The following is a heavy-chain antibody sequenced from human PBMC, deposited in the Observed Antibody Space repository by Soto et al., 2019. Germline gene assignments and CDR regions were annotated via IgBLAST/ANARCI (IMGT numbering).Heavy chain of an antibody. CDR1: GFTFTNYA. Sequence: RLSCTASGFTFTNYAMGWVRQAPGKGLEWVSVVNRGGTTNYADSVTGRFTVSRDNSKNTLSLQMSSLRADDTAVYYCAKRRGAGGHFDYWGQGXLVTVYS. V-gene: IGHV3-23*01. D-gene: IGHD2-15*01. CDR2: VNRGGTT. CDR3: AKRRGAGGHFDY. J-gene: IGHJ4*02.